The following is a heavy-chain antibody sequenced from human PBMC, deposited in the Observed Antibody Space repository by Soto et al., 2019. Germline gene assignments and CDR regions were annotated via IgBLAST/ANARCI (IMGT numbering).Heavy chain of an antibody. Sequence: KSSETLSLTCAVYGGSFSGYYWSWIRQPPGKGLEWIGEINRSGSTNYNPSLKSRVTISVDTSKNQFSLKLSSVTAADTAVYYCARGRGSGWDVSNWFDPWGQGTLVTVSS. D-gene: IGHD6-19*01. CDR1: GGSFSGYY. CDR3: ARGRGSGWDVSNWFDP. J-gene: IGHJ5*02. V-gene: IGHV4-34*01. CDR2: INRSGST.